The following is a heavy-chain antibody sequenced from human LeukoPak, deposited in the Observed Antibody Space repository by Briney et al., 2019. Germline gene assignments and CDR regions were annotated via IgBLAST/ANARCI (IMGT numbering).Heavy chain of an antibody. CDR3: VKDLSGWYSFDY. D-gene: IGHD6-19*01. J-gene: IGHJ4*02. CDR2: INDHGDTT. CDR1: GFTFSSCA. V-gene: IGHV3-64D*09. Sequence: GGSLRLSCAASGFTFSSCAMHWVRQAPRMGLEYVSGINDHGDTTHYGDSVRGRVTISRDDSKNTVHLQMSSLRAEDTAVYYCVKDLSGWYSFDYWGQGTLVTVSS.